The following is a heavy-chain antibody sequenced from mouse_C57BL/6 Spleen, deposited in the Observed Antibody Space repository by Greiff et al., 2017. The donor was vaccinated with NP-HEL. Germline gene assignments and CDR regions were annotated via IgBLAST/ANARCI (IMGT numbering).Heavy chain of an antibody. CDR1: GYTFTEYT. J-gene: IGHJ2*01. Sequence: QVQLQQSGAELVKPGASVKLSCKASGYTFTEYTIHWVKQRPGKGLEWIGQIYPGDGDTNYNGKFKGKATLTADKSSSTAYMQLSSLTSEDSAVYFCARSGYLYYFDYWGQGTTLTVSS. CDR3: ARSGYLYYFDY. D-gene: IGHD3-1*01. CDR2: IYPGDGDT. V-gene: IGHV1-80*01.